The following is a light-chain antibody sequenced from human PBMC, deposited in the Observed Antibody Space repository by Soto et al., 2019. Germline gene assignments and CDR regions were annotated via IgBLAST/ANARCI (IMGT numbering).Light chain of an antibody. CDR1: QSVSSSY. J-gene: IGKJ1*01. CDR2: GAS. V-gene: IGKV3-20*01. Sequence: ESVLTSVPAVPFLSPGERATLSCRASQSVSSSYLAWYQQKPGQAPRPLIYGASSRAIGIPDRFSGSGSGTDFTLTISRLEPEDFAVYYCQQYGSSPWTFGQGTKVDIK. CDR3: QQYGSSPWT.